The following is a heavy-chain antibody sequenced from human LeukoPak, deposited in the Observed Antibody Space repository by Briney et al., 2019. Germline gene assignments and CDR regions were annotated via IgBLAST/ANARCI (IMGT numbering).Heavy chain of an antibody. CDR2: VYYTGST. D-gene: IGHD3-10*01. CDR1: GASISSTDDY. J-gene: IGHJ4*02. Sequence: PSETLSLTCTVSGASISSTDDYWGWIRQPPGKGLEWIGSVYYTGSTYYNPSLKSRVTISVDTSKNQFSLKLRSVTAADTAVYYCARRGGDYWGQGTLVTVSS. V-gene: IGHV4-39*01. CDR3: ARRGGDY.